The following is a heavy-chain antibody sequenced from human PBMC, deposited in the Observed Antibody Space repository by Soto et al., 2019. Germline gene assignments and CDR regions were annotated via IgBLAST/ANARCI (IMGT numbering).Heavy chain of an antibody. CDR3: AKDSSLYYYGSGSYFGYFDY. CDR1: GFTFSSYA. CDR2: ISGSGGST. Sequence: GGSLRLSCTITGFTFSSYAMNWVRQAPGKGLEWVSGISGSGGSTKYADSVKGRFTISRDNSKNTLYLQISGLRAEDTAVYYCAKDSSLYYYGSGSYFGYFDYWGQGTLVTVAS. J-gene: IGHJ4*02. D-gene: IGHD3-10*01. V-gene: IGHV3-23*01.